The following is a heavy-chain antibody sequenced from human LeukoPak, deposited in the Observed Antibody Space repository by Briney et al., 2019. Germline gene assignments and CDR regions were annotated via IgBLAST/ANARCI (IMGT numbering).Heavy chain of an antibody. CDR1: GFTFSSHG. D-gene: IGHD3-16*01. Sequence: PGGSLRLSCAASGFTFSSHGMNWVRQAPGKGLEWVSGISPNGVITYYADSVKGRFIISRDNTKNSLYLQMNSLRAEDTAVYYCARSPGRNLLGYGGQGTLVTVSS. CDR2: ISPNGVIT. J-gene: IGHJ4*02. V-gene: IGHV3-48*03. CDR3: ARSPGRNLLGY.